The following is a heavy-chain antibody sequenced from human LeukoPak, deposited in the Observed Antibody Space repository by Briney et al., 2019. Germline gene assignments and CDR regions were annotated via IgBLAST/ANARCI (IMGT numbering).Heavy chain of an antibody. CDR2: ISGSGSPM. D-gene: IGHD6-13*01. V-gene: IGHV3-48*03. J-gene: IGHJ4*02. CDR3: ARDRGISAGSDFDY. Sequence: RGSLRLSCAASGFTFSSYAMSWVRHAPGNGLEWVSSISGSGSPMYYPDSVKGRFIISRDNAKDSVSLQMNSLRAEDTAVYFCARDRGISAGSDFDYWGQGTLVTVSS. CDR1: GFTFSSYA.